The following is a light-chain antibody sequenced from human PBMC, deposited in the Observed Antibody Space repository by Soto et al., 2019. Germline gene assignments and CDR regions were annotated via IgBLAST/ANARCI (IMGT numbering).Light chain of an antibody. Sequence: QSALTQPASVSGSPGQSITISCAGTSSDIGGYEYVAWYQQHPGNAPKLMIYGVSNRPSGVSNRFSGSKSGNTASLTISGLQAEDEADYFCYSSRSSSTTFYVFGTGTKLTVL. CDR1: SSDIGGYEY. CDR3: YSSRSSSTTFYV. CDR2: GVS. J-gene: IGLJ1*01. V-gene: IGLV2-14*03.